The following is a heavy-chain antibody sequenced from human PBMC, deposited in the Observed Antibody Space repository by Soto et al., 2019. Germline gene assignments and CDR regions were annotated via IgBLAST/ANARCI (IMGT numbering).Heavy chain of an antibody. CDR2: IKQDGSEK. J-gene: IGHJ5*02. D-gene: IGHD1-26*01. CDR3: ARAAVLGSGSHCGWLDP. Sequence: QLVESGGGLVQPGGSLRLSCAASGFTFSSYWMTWVRQAPGKGLEWVANIKQDGSEKDYVDSVKGRFTISRDNAKKSLYLNIIRPRAEDTAIFFCARAAVLGSGSHCGWLDPWGQGTVVPVSP. V-gene: IGHV3-7*03. CDR1: GFTFSSYW.